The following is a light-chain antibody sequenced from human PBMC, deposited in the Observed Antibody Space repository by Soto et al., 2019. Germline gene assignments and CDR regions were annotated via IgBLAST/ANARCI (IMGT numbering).Light chain of an antibody. CDR3: QQYGSSPGT. V-gene: IGKV3-15*01. CDR1: QSVSSN. CDR2: GAS. Sequence: ERFITHSPATLSVSPGEIATLSCRASQSVSSNLAWYQQKPGQAPRLLIYGASTRATGIPARFSGSGSGTDFTLTISRLEPEDFAVYYCQQYGSSPGTFGGGTKVDIK. J-gene: IGKJ4*01.